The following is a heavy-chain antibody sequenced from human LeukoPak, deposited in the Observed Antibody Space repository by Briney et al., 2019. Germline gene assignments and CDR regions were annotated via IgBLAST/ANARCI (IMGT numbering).Heavy chain of an antibody. Sequence: SETLSLTCTVSGGSIIDYFWTWIRQPPGRGLEWIGYVYSSGSSNYNPSLKSRVTISVDTSKNQFSLKLSSVTAADTAVYYCARLTPGRFYMDVWGKGTTVTVSS. J-gene: IGHJ6*03. V-gene: IGHV4-4*09. CDR1: GGSIIDYF. CDR3: ARLTPGRFYMDV. CDR2: VYSSGSS. D-gene: IGHD7-27*01.